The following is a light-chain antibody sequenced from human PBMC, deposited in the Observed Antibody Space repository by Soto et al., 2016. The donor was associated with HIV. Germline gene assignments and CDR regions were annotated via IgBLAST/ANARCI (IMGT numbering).Light chain of an antibody. V-gene: IGKV1-9*01. Sequence: DIQLTQSPSFLSASVGDRVTITCRASQGISSYLAWYQQKPGKAPKLLIYAASTSQSGVPSRFSGRGSGTDFTLTISSLQPDDFGTYYCQQLNAYPLT. J-gene: IGKJ4*01. CDR2: AAS. CDR3: QQLNAYPLT. CDR1: QGISSY.